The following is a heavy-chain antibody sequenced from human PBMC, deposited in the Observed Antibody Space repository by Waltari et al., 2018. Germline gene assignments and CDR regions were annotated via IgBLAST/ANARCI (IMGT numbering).Heavy chain of an antibody. CDR2: ISYDGSNK. J-gene: IGHJ6*03. CDR1: GFTFSSYC. CDR3: AKDALWFGGSNYYYMDV. Sequence: VQLVESGGGVVQPGRSLRRPCAASGFTFSSYCMHWVRQAPGTGLEWVAVISYDGSNKYYADSVKGRFTISRDNSKNTLYLQMNSLRAEDTAVYYCAKDALWFGGSNYYYMDVWGKGTTVTISS. D-gene: IGHD3-10*01. V-gene: IGHV3-30*18.